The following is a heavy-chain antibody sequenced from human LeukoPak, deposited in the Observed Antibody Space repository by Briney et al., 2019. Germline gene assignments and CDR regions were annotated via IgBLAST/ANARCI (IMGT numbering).Heavy chain of an antibody. V-gene: IGHV4-34*01. CDR1: GGSFSGYY. D-gene: IGHD3-9*01. CDR3: ARGVPVLRYFDWLSPPAKNYALDY. J-gene: IGHJ4*02. CDR2: INHSGST. Sequence: SETLSLTCAVYGGSFSGYYWSCIRQPPGKGLEWIGEINHSGSTNYNPSLKSRVTISVDTSKNQFSLKLSSVTAADTAVYYCARGVPVLRYFDWLSPPAKNYALDYWGQGTLVTVSS.